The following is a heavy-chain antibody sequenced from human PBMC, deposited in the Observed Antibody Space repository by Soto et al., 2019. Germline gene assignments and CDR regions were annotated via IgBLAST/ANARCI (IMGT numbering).Heavy chain of an antibody. D-gene: IGHD1-26*01. J-gene: IGHJ6*02. CDR1: RFTFNSYS. V-gene: IGHV3-21*01. CDR2: ISSSSSYI. Sequence: PGGSLRLSCAASRFTFNSYSMNWVRQAPGKGLEWVSSISSSSSYIYYADSVKGRFTISRDNAKNSLYLQMNSLRAEDTAVYYCARDHRSSYGMDVWGQGTTVTVSS. CDR3: ARDHRSSYGMDV.